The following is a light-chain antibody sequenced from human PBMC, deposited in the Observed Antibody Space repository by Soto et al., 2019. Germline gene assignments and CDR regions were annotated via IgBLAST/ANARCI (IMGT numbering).Light chain of an antibody. CDR3: QSYDSSLSGVV. CDR1: SSNIGAGYD. Sequence: QSVLTQPPSVSGAPGQRVTISFTGSSSNIGAGYDVHWYQQLPGTAPKLLIYGNSNRPSGVPDRFSGSKSGTSASLAITGLQAEDEADYYCQSYDSSLSGVVFGGGTTLTVL. J-gene: IGLJ2*01. CDR2: GNS. V-gene: IGLV1-40*01.